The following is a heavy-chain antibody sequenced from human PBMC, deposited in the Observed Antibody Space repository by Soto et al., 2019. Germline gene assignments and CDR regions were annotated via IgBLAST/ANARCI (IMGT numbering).Heavy chain of an antibody. CDR3: AACGSGGSCYTFPINH. D-gene: IGHD2-15*01. V-gene: IGHV1-46*01. Sequence: QVQLAQSGAEMKEPGASVKVSCKASGYTFTSYRMHWVRQAPGQGLDWMGIIKPSDGTTTYAHKFQGRVTMTSDTSPRTVYMELSGLTSEDTAVYYCAACGSGGSCYTFPINHWGQGTLVTVSS. J-gene: IGHJ5*02. CDR1: GYTFTSYR. CDR2: IKPSDGTT.